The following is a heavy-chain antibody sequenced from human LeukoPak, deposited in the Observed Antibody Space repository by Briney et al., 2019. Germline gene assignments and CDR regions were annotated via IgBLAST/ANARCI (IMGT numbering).Heavy chain of an antibody. D-gene: IGHD3-16*02. J-gene: IGHJ6*03. CDR2: INPNSGGT. Sequence: ASVKVSCKASGYTFTGYYMHWVRQAPGQGLEWMGWINPNSGGTNYAQKFQGRVTMTRDTSISTAYMELSRLRSDDTAVYYCAGDIVAIIVGYYMDVWGKGTTVTVSS. CDR1: GYTFTGYY. V-gene: IGHV1-2*02. CDR3: AGDIVAIIVGYYMDV.